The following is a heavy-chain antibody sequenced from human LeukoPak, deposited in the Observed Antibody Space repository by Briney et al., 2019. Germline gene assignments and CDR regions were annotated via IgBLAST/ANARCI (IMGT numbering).Heavy chain of an antibody. CDR3: ARHGRDSSGYCLDY. CDR2: IYYSGST. J-gene: IGHJ4*02. V-gene: IGHV4-59*08. Sequence: LETLSLTCTVSGGSISSYYWSWIRQPPGKGLEWIGYIYYSGSTNYNPSLKSRVTISVDTSKNQFSLKLSSVTAADTAVYYCARHGRDSSGYCLDYWGQGTLVTVSS. CDR1: GGSISSYY. D-gene: IGHD3-22*01.